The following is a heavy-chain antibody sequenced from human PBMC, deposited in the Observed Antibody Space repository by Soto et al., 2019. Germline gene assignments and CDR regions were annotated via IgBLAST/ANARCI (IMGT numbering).Heavy chain of an antibody. Sequence: QVQLVQSGAEVKKPGASVKVSCKASGYTFTGYYMHWVRQAPGQGLEWMGWINPNSGGTNYAQKFQGRVTITADESTSTAYMELSSLRSEDTAVYYCAREHPHIVVVTAHGWFDPWGQGTLVTVSS. J-gene: IGHJ5*02. D-gene: IGHD2-21*02. CDR2: INPNSGGT. V-gene: IGHV1-2*02. CDR1: GYTFTGYY. CDR3: AREHPHIVVVTAHGWFDP.